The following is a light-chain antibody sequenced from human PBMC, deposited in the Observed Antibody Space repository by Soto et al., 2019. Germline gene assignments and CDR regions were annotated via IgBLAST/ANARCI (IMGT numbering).Light chain of an antibody. CDR3: SSYTSSRYV. V-gene: IGLV2-14*01. J-gene: IGLJ1*01. CDR1: SSDVGGYNY. CDR2: EVS. Sequence: QSALTQPASVSGSPGQSITISCTGTSSDVGGYNYVSWYQQHPGKAPKLMIYEVSNRPSGVSNRFSGSKSGNTASLTISGLQAEDEADYYCSSYTSSRYVFGTGTKHTVL.